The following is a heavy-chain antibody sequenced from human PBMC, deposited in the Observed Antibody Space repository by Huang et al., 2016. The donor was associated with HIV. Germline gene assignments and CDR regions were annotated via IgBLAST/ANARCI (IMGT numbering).Heavy chain of an antibody. CDR3: ATSTPDVGAGVLRSAFDI. CDR1: GYTVSELS. V-gene: IGHV1-24*01. D-gene: IGHD2-15*01. CDR2: FEPEEGET. Sequence: QVQLVESGAELKKPGASVRVSCKVSGYTVSELSLHWVRQAPEKGLEWEGGFEPEEGETIYAQRLQGRVNMTEDTATDTAYMELSSLRPEDTAVYYCATSTPDVGAGVLRSAFDIWGQGTMVTVSS. J-gene: IGHJ3*02.